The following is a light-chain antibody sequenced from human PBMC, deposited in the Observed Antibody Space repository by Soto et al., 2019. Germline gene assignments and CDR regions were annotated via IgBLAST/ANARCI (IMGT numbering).Light chain of an antibody. Sequence: EIVLTQSPATLSLSPGERATLSCRASQSVSSYLAWYQQKPGQAPRLLIYDASNRATGIPARFSGSGSGTDFTLPISSLEPEDFAVYYCQQRSNWSLTFGPGTKVDIK. CDR3: QQRSNWSLT. J-gene: IGKJ3*01. CDR2: DAS. CDR1: QSVSSY. V-gene: IGKV3-11*01.